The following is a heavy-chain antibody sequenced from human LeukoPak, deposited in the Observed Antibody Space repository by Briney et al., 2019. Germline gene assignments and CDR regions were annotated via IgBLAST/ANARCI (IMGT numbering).Heavy chain of an antibody. CDR3: ARYDSSGYLNYFDY. J-gene: IGHJ4*02. Sequence: SETLSLTCAVYGGSFSGYYWSWIRQPPGKGLEWIGYIYYSGSTNYNPSLKSRVTISVDTSKNQFSLKLSSVTAADTAVYYCARYDSSGYLNYFDYWGQGTLVTVSS. D-gene: IGHD3-22*01. V-gene: IGHV4-59*01. CDR1: GGSFSGYY. CDR2: IYYSGST.